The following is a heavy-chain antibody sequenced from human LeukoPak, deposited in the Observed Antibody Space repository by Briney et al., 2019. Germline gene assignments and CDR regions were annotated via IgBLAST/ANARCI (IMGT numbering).Heavy chain of an antibody. J-gene: IGHJ4*02. V-gene: IGHV1-2*02. CDR2: INCNSGGT. CDR1: GYTFTDYY. Sequence: ASVKVSCKASGYTFTDYYMHWVRQAPGQGLEWMGWINCNSGGTNYARNFQGRVTVTRDTSTSTVYMELSSLRSEDTAVYYCARDRYSYGYSRGGYFDYWGQGTLVTVSS. CDR3: ARDRYSYGYSRGGYFDY. D-gene: IGHD5-18*01.